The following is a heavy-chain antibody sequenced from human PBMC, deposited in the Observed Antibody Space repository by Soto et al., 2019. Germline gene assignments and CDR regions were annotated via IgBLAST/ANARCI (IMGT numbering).Heavy chain of an antibody. J-gene: IGHJ4*02. V-gene: IGHV1-69*13. CDR1: GGTFYTYT. Sequence: SVKVSCKASGGTFYTYTFSWVRQAPGQGPEWMGSITPIYPTTNYAEKFQGRLTVTADGSTNTAYMELNSLTSEDTAVYYCARIPRYSFPTSDDLDSWGQGTLVTVSS. CDR3: ARIPRYSFPTSDDLDS. D-gene: IGHD5-18*01. CDR2: ITPIYPTT.